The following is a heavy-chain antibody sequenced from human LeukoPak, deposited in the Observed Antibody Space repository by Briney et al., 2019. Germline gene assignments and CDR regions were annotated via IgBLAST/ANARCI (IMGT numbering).Heavy chain of an antibody. D-gene: IGHD3-10*01. CDR3: VRDSEGSFDY. J-gene: IGHJ4*02. CDR1: GFTFREYS. Sequence: GGSLRLSCAASGFTFREYSMSWVRQAPGKGLEWVSTLACLDASCTEYYSDSVKGRFSISRDTSRSTLSLQVNSLRVEDTAMYYCVRDSEGSFDYWGQGTLVTVSS. V-gene: IGHV3-23*01. CDR2: LACLDASCTE.